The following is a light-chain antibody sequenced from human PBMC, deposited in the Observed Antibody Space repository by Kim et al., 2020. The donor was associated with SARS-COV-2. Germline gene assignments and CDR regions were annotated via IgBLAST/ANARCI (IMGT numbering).Light chain of an antibody. CDR1: SGAIGRYNY. CDR2: AVS. CDR3: ISYTSSSPLV. Sequence: PPFTISRTRTSGAIGRYNYVSWYQHRPGNAPTLMISAVSTRPSVVSDRFSVSMSGSTASLSISGLQAVDEVHYYCISYTSSSPLVFGGGTKLTVL. J-gene: IGLJ3*02. V-gene: IGLV2-14*03.